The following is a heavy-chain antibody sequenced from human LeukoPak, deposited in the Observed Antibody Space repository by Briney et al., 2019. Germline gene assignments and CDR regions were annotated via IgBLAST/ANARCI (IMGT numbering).Heavy chain of an antibody. V-gene: IGHV3-7*01. CDR3: ARAMDV. Sequence: PGGSLRLSCAASGFTFSSYAMSWVRQAPGKGLEWVANINQDGSQKYCVDSVKGRFTISRDNAKNSVYLQMNSLRAEDTAVYYCARAMDVWGQGTTVTVSS. CDR1: GFTFSSYA. J-gene: IGHJ6*02. CDR2: INQDGSQK.